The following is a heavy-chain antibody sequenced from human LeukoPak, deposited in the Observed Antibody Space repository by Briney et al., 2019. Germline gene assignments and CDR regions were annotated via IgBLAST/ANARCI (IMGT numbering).Heavy chain of an antibody. Sequence: GASVKVSCKASGYTFASYDINWVRQAPGQGLEWMGWMNPDSTNTGYAQRFQGRVTMTRDTSMSTAYMELSSLTSEDTAVYYCARVPSLGYCSGGSCYRFDHWGQGTLVAVSS. CDR3: ARVPSLGYCSGGSCYRFDH. D-gene: IGHD2-15*01. CDR1: GYTFASYD. V-gene: IGHV1-8*01. CDR2: MNPDSTNT. J-gene: IGHJ4*02.